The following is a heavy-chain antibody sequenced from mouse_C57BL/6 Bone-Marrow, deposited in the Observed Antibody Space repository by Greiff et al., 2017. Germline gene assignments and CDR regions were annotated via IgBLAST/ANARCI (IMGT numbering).Heavy chain of an antibody. CDR1: GYSFTDYN. J-gene: IGHJ4*01. CDR3: ARGYEYDYAMAY. V-gene: IGHV1-39*01. Sequence: EVQGVESGPELVKPGASVKISCKASGYSFTDYNMNWVKQSNGKSLEWIGVINPKYGTTSYNQKFKGKATLTVDQSSSTAYMQLNSLTSEDSAVYYCARGYEYDYAMAYRGQGTSVTVSS. CDR2: INPKYGTT. D-gene: IGHD2-4*01.